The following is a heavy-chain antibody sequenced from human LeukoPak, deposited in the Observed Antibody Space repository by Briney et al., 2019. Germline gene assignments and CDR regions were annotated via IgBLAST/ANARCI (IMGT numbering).Heavy chain of an antibody. V-gene: IGHV1-2*02. D-gene: IGHD3-10*01. CDR3: ARDRGKISDYFGSGSSLHYCMDV. J-gene: IGHJ6*03. Sequence: GASVKVSCKASGYTFTDYYMHWVRQAPGQGLEWMGWINPNSGGTNYAQNFQGRVTMTRDTSISTAYMDLSRLISDDTAVYYCARDRGKISDYFGSGSSLHYCMDVWGKGTTVTVSS. CDR1: GYTFTDYY. CDR2: INPNSGGT.